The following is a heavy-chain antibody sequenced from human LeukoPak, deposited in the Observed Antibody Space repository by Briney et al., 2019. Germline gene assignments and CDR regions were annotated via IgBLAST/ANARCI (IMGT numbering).Heavy chain of an antibody. V-gene: IGHV3-15*07. D-gene: IGHD1-20*01. Sequence: GGSLRLSCAASGFTFTNAWMNWVRQTPGKGLEWVGRIKSKADGETIDYAAPVKGRFTFSRDDSKNMLYLQMNSLKSEDTAVYYCSTLTSRGLSDSWGQGTLVTVSS. CDR3: STLTSRGLSDS. CDR2: IKSKADGETI. CDR1: GFTFTNAW. J-gene: IGHJ4*02.